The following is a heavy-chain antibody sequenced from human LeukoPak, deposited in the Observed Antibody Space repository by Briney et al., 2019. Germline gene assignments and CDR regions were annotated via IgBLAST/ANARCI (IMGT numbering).Heavy chain of an antibody. CDR1: GYTFTSYG. V-gene: IGHV1-18*01. J-gene: IGHJ5*02. CDR3: ARASPTLYYDFWSGYTGHNWFDP. Sequence: ASVTVSFTASGYTFTSYGISWVRQAPGQGLEWMGWISAYNGNTNYAQKLQGRVTMTTDTSTSTAYMELRSLRSDDTAVYYCARASPTLYYDFWSGYTGHNWFDPWGQGTLVTVSS. D-gene: IGHD3-3*01. CDR2: ISAYNGNT.